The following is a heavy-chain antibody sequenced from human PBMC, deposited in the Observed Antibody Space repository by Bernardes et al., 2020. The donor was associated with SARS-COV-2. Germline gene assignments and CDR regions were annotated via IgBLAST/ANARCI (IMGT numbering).Heavy chain of an antibody. D-gene: IGHD2-2*02. V-gene: IGHV1-2*02. CDR3: ARWKATVVPASIGGVWFDP. CDR1: GYTLTDYY. J-gene: IGHJ5*02. Sequence: ASVKVSWKTSGYTLTDYYMSWVRQAPGQGPEWMGWINPNSGDTNYAQKFQGRVTMTRDTSISTVYMELSSLRSDDTAVYYCARWKATVVPASIGGVWFDPWGQGSLVTVSS. CDR2: INPNSGDT.